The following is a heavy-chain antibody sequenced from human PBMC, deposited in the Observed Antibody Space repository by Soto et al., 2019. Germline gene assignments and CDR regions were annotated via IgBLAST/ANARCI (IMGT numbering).Heavy chain of an antibody. CDR1: GFTFSGYW. CDR2: IKSDGIST. V-gene: IGHV3-74*01. CDR3: VRDWDY. J-gene: IGHJ4*02. Sequence: EVQLVESGGGLVQPGGSLRLSCAASGFTFSGYWMHWGRQAPGKGLVWVSRIKSDGISTTYADSVKGRFTISRDNAKNTLYLQMNSLRAEDTAVYYCVRDWDYWGQGTLVTVSS.